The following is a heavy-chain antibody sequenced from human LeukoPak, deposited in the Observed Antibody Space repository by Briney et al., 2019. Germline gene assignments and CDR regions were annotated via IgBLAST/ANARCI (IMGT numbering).Heavy chain of an antibody. CDR1: GFAFSSNA. J-gene: IGHJ4*02. CDR2: ISDSGDST. V-gene: IGHV3-23*01. D-gene: IGHD3-22*01. CDR3: AKSYDSSFLGFDY. Sequence: PGGSLRLSCVVSGFAFSSNAMAWVRQAPGKGLEWVSTISDSGDSTYYADSVNGRFTISRDNSKNTLYLQTNSLRAEDTAVYYCAKSYDSSFLGFDYWGQGTLVTVSS.